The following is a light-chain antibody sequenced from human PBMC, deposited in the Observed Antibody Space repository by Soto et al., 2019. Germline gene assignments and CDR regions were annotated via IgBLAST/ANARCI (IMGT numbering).Light chain of an antibody. CDR1: SGHSSYI. CDR2: LEVSGSY. J-gene: IGLJ2*01. V-gene: IGLV4-60*02. Sequence: QLVLPQSSSASASLGSSVTLTCTLCSGHSSYIIAWHQQQPGKAPRYLMKLEVSGSYNKGSGVPDRFSGSSSGADRYLTISNLQFEDEAYYYCETWDNNLLVFGGGTQLTVL. CDR3: ETWDNNLLV.